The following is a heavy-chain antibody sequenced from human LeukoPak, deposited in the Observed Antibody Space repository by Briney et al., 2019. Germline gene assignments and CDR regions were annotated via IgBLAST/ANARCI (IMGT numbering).Heavy chain of an antibody. CDR3: VRDHNYYFGY. Sequence: GGSLRLSCAASGFALSSYNMNWVRQAPGKGLEWISYITTSIDIISYADSVKGRFTISRDNAKNSLYLQMDSLRDEDTAVYYCVRDHNYYFGYWGQGILVTVSS. CDR1: GFALSSYN. V-gene: IGHV3-48*02. CDR2: ITTSIDII. J-gene: IGHJ4*02.